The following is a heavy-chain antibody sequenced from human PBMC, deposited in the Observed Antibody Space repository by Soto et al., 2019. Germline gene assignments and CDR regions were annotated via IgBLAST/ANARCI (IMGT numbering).Heavy chain of an antibody. CDR3: AREKGYISGPKNFDY. CDR1: GASISSGDYF. V-gene: IGHV4-30-4*01. CDR2: IYDSGSS. D-gene: IGHD5-12*01. J-gene: IGHJ4*02. Sequence: SETLSLTCTVSGASISSGDYFWSWIRQSPGKGLQWIGYIYDSGSSYYNPSLKSRVTMSVDTSKNQFSLKLSSVTAADTAVYYCAREKGYISGPKNFDYWGQGTLVTV.